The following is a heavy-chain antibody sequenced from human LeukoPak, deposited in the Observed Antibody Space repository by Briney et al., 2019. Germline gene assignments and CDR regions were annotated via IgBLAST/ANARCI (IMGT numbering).Heavy chain of an antibody. Sequence: GRSLRLSCAASGFTFSSYAMHWVRQAPGKGLEWVAVISYDGSNKYYADSVKGRFTISRDNSKNTLYLQMNSLRAEDTAVYYCARVVGGYCSGGSCSVDYWGQGTLVTVSS. J-gene: IGHJ4*02. D-gene: IGHD2-15*01. CDR2: ISYDGSNK. V-gene: IGHV3-30-3*01. CDR3: ARVVGGYCSGGSCSVDY. CDR1: GFTFSSYA.